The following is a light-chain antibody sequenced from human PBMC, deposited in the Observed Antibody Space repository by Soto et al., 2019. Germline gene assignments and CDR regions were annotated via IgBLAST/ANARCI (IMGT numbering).Light chain of an antibody. CDR2: GAS. CDR1: QSVSSN. V-gene: IGKV3-15*01. CDR3: QQYNDCPPWT. J-gene: IGKJ1*01. Sequence: EILMTQSPATLSVSPGERATLSCRASQSVSSNVAWYQQKPGQAPRLLIYGASNRATGIPARFRGSGSGTDFTLTITSLQSEDFAVYYCQQYNDCPPWTFGQGTKVEIK.